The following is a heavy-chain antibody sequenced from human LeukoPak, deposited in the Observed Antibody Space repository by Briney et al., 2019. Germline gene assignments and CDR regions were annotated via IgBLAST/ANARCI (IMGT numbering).Heavy chain of an antibody. CDR1: GYTFTGYY. CDR3: ARAIAAAGIWFDP. CDR2: INLNSGGT. V-gene: IGHV1-2*02. J-gene: IGHJ5*02. D-gene: IGHD6-13*01. Sequence: ASVKVSCKASGYTFTGYYMHWVRQAPGQGLEWMGWINLNSGGTNYAQKFQGRVTMTRDTSISTAYMELSRLRSDDTAVYYCARAIAAAGIWFDPWGQGTLVTVSS.